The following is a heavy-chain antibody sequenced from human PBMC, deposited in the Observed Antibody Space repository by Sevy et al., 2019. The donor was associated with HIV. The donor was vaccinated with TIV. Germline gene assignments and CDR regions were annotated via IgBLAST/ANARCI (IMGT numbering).Heavy chain of an antibody. CDR1: GFTFSSYA. V-gene: IGHV3-23*01. CDR3: AKGGTAMVTP. Sequence: GGSLRLSCAASGFTFSSYAMRWVRQAPGKGLEWVSAISGSGGSTYYADSVKGRFTISRDKSKNTLYLQMNSLRAEDTAVHYCAKGGTAMVTPWGQGTLVTVSS. D-gene: IGHD5-18*01. CDR2: ISGSGGST. J-gene: IGHJ5*02.